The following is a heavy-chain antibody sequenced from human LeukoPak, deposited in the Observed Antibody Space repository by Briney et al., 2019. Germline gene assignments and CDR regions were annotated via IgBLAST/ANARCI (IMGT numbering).Heavy chain of an antibody. Sequence: SETLSLTCTVSGGSISAYYWSWIRQPPGKGLEWIGYIHYSGTTNYYPSLKSRVTIALDTSKNQFSLKLNSVTAADTAVYYCARFGTSSSRFFDQWGQGTLVTVSS. V-gene: IGHV4-59*01. D-gene: IGHD6-6*01. J-gene: IGHJ4*02. CDR1: GGSISAYY. CDR3: ARFGTSSSRFFDQ. CDR2: IHYSGTT.